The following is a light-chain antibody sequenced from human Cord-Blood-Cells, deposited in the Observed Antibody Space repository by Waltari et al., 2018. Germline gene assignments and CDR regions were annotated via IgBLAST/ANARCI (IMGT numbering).Light chain of an antibody. Sequence: EIVLTQSPATLSLSPGERATLPCRARQSVSSFLAWYQQKPGQAPWLLIYDATNRATGIPARFSGSGSGTDFTLTISSLEPEDFAVYYCQQRSNWPTFGQGTKVEIK. V-gene: IGKV3-11*01. CDR2: DAT. CDR1: QSVSSF. CDR3: QQRSNWPT. J-gene: IGKJ1*01.